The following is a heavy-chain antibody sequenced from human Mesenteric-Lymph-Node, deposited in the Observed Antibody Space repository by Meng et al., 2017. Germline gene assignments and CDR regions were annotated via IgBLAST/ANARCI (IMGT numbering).Heavy chain of an antibody. Sequence: SCKASGFTFSSYSMNWVRQAPGKGLEWVSSISSSSSYIYYADSVKGRFTISRDNAKNSLYLQMNSLRAEDTAVYYCARPSGYYQPVDFDYWGQGTLVTVSS. D-gene: IGHD3-22*01. J-gene: IGHJ4*02. CDR3: ARPSGYYQPVDFDY. CDR2: ISSSSSYI. V-gene: IGHV3-21*01. CDR1: GFTFSSYS.